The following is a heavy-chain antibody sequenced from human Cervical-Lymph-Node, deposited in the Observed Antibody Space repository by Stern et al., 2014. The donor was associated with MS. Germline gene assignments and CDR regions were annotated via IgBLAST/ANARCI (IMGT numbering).Heavy chain of an antibody. CDR1: GGSMSNYY. J-gene: IGHJ4*02. CDR2: IYYTGRT. CDR3: ARWVRTGHYYFDY. V-gene: IGHV4-59*01. D-gene: IGHD3/OR15-3a*01. Sequence: VQLVQSGPGLVKPSETLSLTCTVSGGSMSNYYWSWIRQPPGKGLEWIGYIYYTGRTTYNPSLNSRVTVSVDTSKNQFSLKLSSVTAADTAVYYCARWVRTGHYYFDYWGQGTPVTVSS.